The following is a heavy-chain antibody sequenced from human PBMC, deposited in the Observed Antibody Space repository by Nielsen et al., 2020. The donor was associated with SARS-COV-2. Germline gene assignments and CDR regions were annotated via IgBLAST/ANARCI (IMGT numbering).Heavy chain of an antibody. D-gene: IGHD3-22*01. CDR2: ISSSSSYI. CDR1: GFTFSSCS. Sequence: GGSLRLSCAASGFTFSSCSMNWVRQAPGKGLEWVSSISSSSSYIYYADSVKGRFTISRDNAKNSLYLQMNSLRDEDTAVYYCARGGAPYYYDAQTKRRRNWFDPWGQGTLVTVSS. CDR3: ARGGAPYYYDAQTKRRRNWFDP. V-gene: IGHV3-21*01. J-gene: IGHJ5*02.